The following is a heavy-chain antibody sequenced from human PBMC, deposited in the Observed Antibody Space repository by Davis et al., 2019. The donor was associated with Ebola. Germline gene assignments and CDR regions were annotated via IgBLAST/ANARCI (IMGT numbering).Heavy chain of an antibody. Sequence: GESLKISCAASGFTFSSYAMSWVRQAPGKGLEWVSAISGSGGSTYYADSVKGRFTISRDNSKNTLYLQMNSLRAEDTAVYYCAKDLGDDFWSGYLAAGSLDVWGQGTTVTVSS. J-gene: IGHJ6*02. CDR1: GFTFSSYA. CDR3: AKDLGDDFWSGYLAAGSLDV. D-gene: IGHD3-3*01. V-gene: IGHV3-23*01. CDR2: ISGSGGST.